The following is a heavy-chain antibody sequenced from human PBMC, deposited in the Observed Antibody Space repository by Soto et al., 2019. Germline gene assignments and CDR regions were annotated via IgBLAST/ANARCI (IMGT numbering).Heavy chain of an antibody. Sequence: GESLKISCQGSGYSFTNYWIGRVRQMPGKCLEWMGSIYPDDSDARYSPSFQVQVSISAHKSVSTTYLQWSSLKASDAAMYYCASYPWLGAMDEAMDIWAQGTMVTVSS. V-gene: IGHV5-51*01. D-gene: IGHD3-10*01. J-gene: IGHJ3*02. CDR2: IYPDDSDA. CDR1: GYSFTNYW. CDR3: ASYPWLGAMDEAMDI.